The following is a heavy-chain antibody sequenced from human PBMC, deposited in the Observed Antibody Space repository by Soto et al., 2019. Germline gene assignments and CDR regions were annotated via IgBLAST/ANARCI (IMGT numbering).Heavy chain of an antibody. J-gene: IGHJ4*02. Sequence: GVSVKVSCKASGYTFNSYAMHWVRQAPGQRLEWMGWINAGNGNTKYSQKFQGRVTITRDTSASTAYMELSSLRSEDTAVYYCARVIGGWYYFDYWGQGTLVTVSS. CDR2: INAGNGNT. CDR3: ARVIGGWYYFDY. CDR1: GYTFNSYA. V-gene: IGHV1-3*01. D-gene: IGHD6-19*01.